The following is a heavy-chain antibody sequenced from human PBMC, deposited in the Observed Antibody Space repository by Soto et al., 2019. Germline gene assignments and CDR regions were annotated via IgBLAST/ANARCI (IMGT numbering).Heavy chain of an antibody. V-gene: IGHV3-9*01. J-gene: IGHJ6*02. CDR3: AKESAAYSSGWHAMDV. CDR1: GFSFDDYA. D-gene: IGHD6-19*01. Sequence: GGSLRLSCAASGFSFDDYAIHWVRQAPGKGLEWVSGIGWNGDTIDYADSVKGRFTISRDNVKNSLYLQMNSLRTEDTALYFCAKESAAYSSGWHAMDVWGQGTTVTAP. CDR2: IGWNGDTI.